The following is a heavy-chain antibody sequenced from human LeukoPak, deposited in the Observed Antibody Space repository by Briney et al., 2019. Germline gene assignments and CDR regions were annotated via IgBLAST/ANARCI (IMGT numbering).Heavy chain of an antibody. V-gene: IGHV1-18*01. CDR1: GYTFTSYG. CDR2: ISAYNGNT. CDR3: ARTYRYYNFWSGYYTPYFDY. D-gene: IGHD3-3*01. Sequence: ASVKVSYKASGYTFTSYGISWVRQAPGQGLEWMGWISAYNGNTNYAQKLQGRVTMTTDTSTSTAYMELRSLRSDDTAVYYCARTYRYYNFWSGYYTPYFDYWGQGTLVTVSS. J-gene: IGHJ4*02.